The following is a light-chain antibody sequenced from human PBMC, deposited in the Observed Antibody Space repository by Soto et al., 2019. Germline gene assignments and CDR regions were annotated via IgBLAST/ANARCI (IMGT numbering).Light chain of an antibody. CDR3: SSYADSNNPVI. CDR1: SSDVGGYNY. CDR2: EVS. Sequence: QSALTQPPSASGSPGQSVTISCTGTSSDVGGYNYVSWYQQHPGKAPKFLIFEVSRRPSGVPDRFSGSKSGNTASLTVSGLQADDEADYYCSSYADSNNPVIFGGGTKVTVL. J-gene: IGLJ2*01. V-gene: IGLV2-8*01.